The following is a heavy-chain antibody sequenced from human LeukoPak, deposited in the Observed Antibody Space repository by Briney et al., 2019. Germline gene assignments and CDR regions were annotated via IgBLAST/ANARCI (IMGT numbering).Heavy chain of an antibody. D-gene: IGHD6-6*01. CDR2: IYYSGST. CDR1: GGSISSYY. CDR3: ARREAALYYFDY. V-gene: IGHV4-59*08. Sequence: KASETLSLTCTVSGGSISSYYWSWIRQPPGKGLEWIGYIYYSGSTNYNPSLKSRVTISVDTSKNQFSLKLSSVTAADTAVYYCARREAALYYFDYWGQGTLVTVSS. J-gene: IGHJ4*02.